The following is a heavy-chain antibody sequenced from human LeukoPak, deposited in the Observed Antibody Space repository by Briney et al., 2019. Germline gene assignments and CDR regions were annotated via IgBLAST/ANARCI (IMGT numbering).Heavy chain of an antibody. CDR3: ARDLVVPAATSPVREKSYYYYMDV. D-gene: IGHD2-2*01. CDR1: GGTFSSYA. V-gene: IGHV1-69*05. J-gene: IGHJ6*03. CDR2: IIPIFGTA. Sequence: SVKVSCKASGGTFSSYAISWVRQAPRQGLEWMGRIIPIFGTANYAQKFQGRVTITTDESTSTAYMELSSLRSEDTAVYYCARDLVVPAATSPVREKSYYYYMDVWGKGTTVTVSS.